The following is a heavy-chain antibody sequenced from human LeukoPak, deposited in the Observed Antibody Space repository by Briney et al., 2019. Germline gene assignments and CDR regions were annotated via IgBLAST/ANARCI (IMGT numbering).Heavy chain of an antibody. J-gene: IGHJ2*01. D-gene: IGHD2-2*01. Sequence: GGSLRLSCAASGFTFSSYSMNWVRQAPGKGLEWVSSISSSSSYIYYADSVKGRFTISRDNAKNSLYLQMNSLRAEDTAVYYCARAPGRRAVPDWYFDLWGRGTLVTVSS. CDR2: ISSSSSYI. CDR1: GFTFSSYS. V-gene: IGHV3-21*01. CDR3: ARAPGRRAVPDWYFDL.